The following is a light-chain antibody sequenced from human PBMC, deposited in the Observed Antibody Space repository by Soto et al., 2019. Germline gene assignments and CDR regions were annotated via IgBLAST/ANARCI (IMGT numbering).Light chain of an antibody. CDR1: SSNIGNNY. J-gene: IGLJ2*01. Sequence: QSVLTQPPSVSAAPGQTVTISCSGSSSNIGNNYVSWYQQLPGTAPKLLIYDNNKRPSGIPVRFSGSKSGTSATLGITGLQTGDEDDYYCGTWDSSLSAGVVFGGGTKLTVL. CDR2: DNN. V-gene: IGLV1-51*01. CDR3: GTWDSSLSAGVV.